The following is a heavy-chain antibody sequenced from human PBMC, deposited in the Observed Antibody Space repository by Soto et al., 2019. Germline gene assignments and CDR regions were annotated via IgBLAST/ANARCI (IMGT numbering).Heavy chain of an antibody. CDR1: GYTFTSYG. V-gene: IGHV1-18*01. CDR2: ISAYNGNT. Sequence: ASVKVSCKASGYTFTSYGISWVRQAPGQGLEWMGWISAYNGNTNYAQKLQGRVTMTTDTSTSTAYMELRSLRSDDTAVYYCARDELCYCNGYRRVCGIDVCGQATTGTGSS. J-gene: IGHJ6*02. CDR3: ARDELCYCNGYRRVCGIDV. D-gene: IGHD5-18*01.